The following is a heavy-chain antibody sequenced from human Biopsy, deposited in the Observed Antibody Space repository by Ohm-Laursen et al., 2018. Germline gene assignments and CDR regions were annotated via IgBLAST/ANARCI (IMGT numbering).Heavy chain of an antibody. Sequence: ASVKVSCKASGYTFGNYGISWVRQAPGQGLERMGWTSVYNGNTDYPHKFQGRVTLTTDTSTSTAYMELRSLTSDDTAIYYCARDVVGRGATFFDFWGQGTSVTVSS. CDR1: GYTFGNYG. D-gene: IGHD2-15*01. CDR3: ARDVVGRGATFFDF. V-gene: IGHV1-18*01. CDR2: TSVYNGNT. J-gene: IGHJ4*02.